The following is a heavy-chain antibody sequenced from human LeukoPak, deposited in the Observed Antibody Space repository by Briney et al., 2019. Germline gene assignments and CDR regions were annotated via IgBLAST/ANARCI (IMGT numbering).Heavy chain of an antibody. CDR2: ISYDGSNK. V-gene: IGHV3-30*14. CDR1: GFTFSSYA. D-gene: IGHD6-13*01. J-gene: IGHJ5*02. CDR3: ARNMWASWSWFDP. Sequence: GGSLRLSCAASGFTFSSYAMHWVRQAPGKGLEWVAVISYDGSNKYYADSVKGRFTISRDNSKNTLYLQMNSLRAEDTAVYYCARNMWASWSWFDPWGQGTLVTVSS.